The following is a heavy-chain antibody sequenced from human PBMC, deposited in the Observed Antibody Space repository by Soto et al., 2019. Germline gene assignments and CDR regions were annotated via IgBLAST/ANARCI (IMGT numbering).Heavy chain of an antibody. CDR2: IKQDGSEK. CDR3: ARDLSAYYDFWSGYYKDNWFDP. J-gene: IGHJ5*02. Sequence: GGSLRLSCAASGFTFSSYWMSWVRQAPGKGLEWVANIKQDGSEKYYVDSVKGRFTISRDNAKNSLYLQMNSLRAEDTAVYYCARDLSAYYDFWSGYYKDNWFDPWGQGTLVTVSS. CDR1: GFTFSSYW. D-gene: IGHD3-3*01. V-gene: IGHV3-7*01.